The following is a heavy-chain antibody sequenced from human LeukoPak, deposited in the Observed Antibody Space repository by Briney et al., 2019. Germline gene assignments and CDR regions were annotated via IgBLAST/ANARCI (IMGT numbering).Heavy chain of an antibody. CDR2: ISYDGSNK. V-gene: IGHV3-30-3*02. CDR1: GLTFSTIA. J-gene: IGHJ4*02. CDR3: AKRGSYESSAYHAFDF. D-gene: IGHD3-22*01. Sequence: GGSLRLSCAASGLTFSTIAFHWVRQAPGKGLEWLALISYDGSNKFYVDSVKGRFTISRDNSKNTLYLQMHSLSAEDTAVYYCAKRGSYESSAYHAFDFWGQGTLVTVSS.